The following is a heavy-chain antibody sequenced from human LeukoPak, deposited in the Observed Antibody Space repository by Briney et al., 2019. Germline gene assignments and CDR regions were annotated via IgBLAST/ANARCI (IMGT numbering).Heavy chain of an antibody. D-gene: IGHD2-21*01. V-gene: IGHV3-23*01. J-gene: IGHJ4*02. CDR2: IGTSGANT. CDR3: AKKSGDHFHFDF. CDR1: GFTFNNYG. Sequence: GSLRLSCAASGFTFNNYGMGWVRQTPGKGLEWVATIGTSGANTYHADSVKGRFTISRDNSKSTLYLQMNSLRAEDTAVYHCAKKSGDHFHFDFWGQGTLVTVSS.